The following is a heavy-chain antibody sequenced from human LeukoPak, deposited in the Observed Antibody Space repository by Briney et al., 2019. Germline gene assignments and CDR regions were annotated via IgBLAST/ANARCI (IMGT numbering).Heavy chain of an antibody. CDR2: IYYSGST. V-gene: IGHV4-59*01. D-gene: IGHD7-27*01. CDR1: GGSISSYY. CDR3: ARDPGEAFDY. J-gene: IGHJ4*02. Sequence: SESLSLTCTVSGGSISSYYWSWIRQPPEKGLEWIGYIYYSGSTNYNPSLKSRVTIPVDTSKNQFSLKLSSVTAADTAVYYCARDPGEAFDYWGQGTLVTVSS.